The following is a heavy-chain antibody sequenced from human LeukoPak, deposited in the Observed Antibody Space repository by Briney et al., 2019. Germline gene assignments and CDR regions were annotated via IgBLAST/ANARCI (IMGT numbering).Heavy chain of an antibody. D-gene: IGHD7-27*01. CDR2: INPNSGVT. J-gene: IGHJ4*02. CDR3: ARDPGANYSDY. V-gene: IGHV1-2*02. CDR1: GYIFTSYY. Sequence: ASVKVSCKASGYIFTSYYIHWVRQAPGRGLEWMGWINPNSGVTNYAQKFQGRVTMAGDPSISTTYMELRRVRSDDTAMYYCARDPGANYSDYWGQGTLVTVSS.